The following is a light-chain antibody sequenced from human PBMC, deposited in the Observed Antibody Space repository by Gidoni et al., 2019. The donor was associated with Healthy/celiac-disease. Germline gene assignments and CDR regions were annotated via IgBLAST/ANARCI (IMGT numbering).Light chain of an antibody. Sequence: EIVLTQSPGTLSWSPGERATLSCRASQSVSSSYLAWYQQKPGQAPRLRIYGASSRATGIPDRFSGSGSGTDFTLTISRLEPEDFAVYYCQQYGSSRWTFGQGTKVEIK. CDR3: QQYGSSRWT. CDR2: GAS. CDR1: QSVSSSY. J-gene: IGKJ1*01. V-gene: IGKV3-20*01.